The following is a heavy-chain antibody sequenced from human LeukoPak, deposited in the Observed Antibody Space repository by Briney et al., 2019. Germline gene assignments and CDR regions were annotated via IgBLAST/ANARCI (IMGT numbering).Heavy chain of an antibody. V-gene: IGHV4-38-2*02. J-gene: IGHJ6*03. CDR1: GYSISSGFY. CDR2: MFHSGST. CDR3: ARNYYATGTYYYYYYYMDV. Sequence: SETLSLTCSVSGYSISSGFYWGWIRQPPGKGLECIGSMFHSGSTYYNPSLKSRVTISIDTSKNQFSLKLSSVTAADTAVYYCARNYYATGTYYYYYYYMDVWGKGTTVTVSS. D-gene: IGHD3-10*01.